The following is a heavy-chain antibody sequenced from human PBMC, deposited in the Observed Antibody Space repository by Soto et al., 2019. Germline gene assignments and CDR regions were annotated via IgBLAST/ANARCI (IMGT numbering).Heavy chain of an antibody. J-gene: IGHJ6*02. V-gene: IGHV1-2*04. CDR1: GYTFTGYY. CDR3: ARERYDVLRFLEPRPYGMDV. CDR2: INPNSGGT. D-gene: IGHD3-3*01. Sequence: ASVKVSCKASGYTFTGYYMHWVRQAPGQGLEWMGWINPNSGGTNYAQKFQGWVTMTRDTSISTAYMELSRLRSDDTAVYYCARERYDVLRFLEPRPYGMDVWGQGTTVTVSS.